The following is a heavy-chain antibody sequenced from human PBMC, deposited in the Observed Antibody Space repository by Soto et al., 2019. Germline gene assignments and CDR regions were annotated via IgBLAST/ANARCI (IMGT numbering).Heavy chain of an antibody. Sequence: XTVKGSINVPEHSLTELTICWLRQAPGKGLEWMGRSAPEEGEPIYPQKFQGRVSMTEDPSTDTAYMELTSLRSEDTAVYFCAADSKIVGTIGAFDLWGQGTLVTVSS. V-gene: IGHV1-24*01. J-gene: IGHJ4*02. D-gene: IGHD1-26*01. CDR1: EHSLTELT. CDR2: SAPEEGEP. CDR3: AADSKIVGTIGAFDL.